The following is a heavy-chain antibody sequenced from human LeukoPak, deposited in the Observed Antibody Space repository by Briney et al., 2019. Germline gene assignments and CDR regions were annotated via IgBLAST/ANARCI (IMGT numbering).Heavy chain of an antibody. J-gene: IGHJ3*01. CDR2: INPNSGGT. Sequence: ASVKVSCKASGFIFTGYYMHWVRQAPGQGLEWMGWINPNSGGTKYAQQFQGRVTMTRDTSITTAYMDLSRLRSDDTAVYYCARDHPYSSGWHGRVEAFDLWGQGTTVTVSS. CDR3: ARDHPYSSGWHGRVEAFDL. CDR1: GFIFTGYY. V-gene: IGHV1-2*02. D-gene: IGHD6-19*01.